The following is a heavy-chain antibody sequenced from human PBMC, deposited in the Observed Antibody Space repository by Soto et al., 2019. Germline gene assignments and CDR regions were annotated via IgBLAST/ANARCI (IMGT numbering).Heavy chain of an antibody. D-gene: IGHD5-18*01. CDR1: GFTFSSYA. V-gene: IGHV3-30-3*01. J-gene: IGHJ4*02. Sequence: PGGSLRLSCAASGFTFSSYAMHWVRQAPGKGLEWVAVISYDGSNKYYADSVKGRFTISRDNSKNTLYLQMNSLRAEDTAVYYCAIEMATAHYFDYWGQGTLVTVSS. CDR2: ISYDGSNK. CDR3: AIEMATAHYFDY.